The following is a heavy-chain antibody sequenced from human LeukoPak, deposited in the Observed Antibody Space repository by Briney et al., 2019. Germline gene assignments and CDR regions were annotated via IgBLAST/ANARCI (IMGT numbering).Heavy chain of an antibody. V-gene: IGHV4-34*01. CDR3: ARYSSVGDNWFDP. Sequence: SETLSLTCAVYGGSFSGYYWSWIRQPPGKGLEWIGEINHSGSTNYNPSLKSRVTISVDTSKNQFSLKLSSVTAADTAVYYCARYSSVGDNWFDPWGQGTLVTVSS. J-gene: IGHJ5*02. CDR1: GGSFSGYY. CDR2: INHSGST. D-gene: IGHD6-19*01.